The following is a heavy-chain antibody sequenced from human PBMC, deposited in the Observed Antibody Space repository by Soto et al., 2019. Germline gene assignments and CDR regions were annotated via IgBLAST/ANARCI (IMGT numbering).Heavy chain of an antibody. CDR3: AKDGAARLVGWFDP. D-gene: IGHD6-6*01. CDR2: ISWNSGSI. CDR1: GFTFDDYA. V-gene: IGHV3-9*01. Sequence: PGGSLRLSCAASGFTFDDYAMHWVRQAPGKGLEWVSGISWNSGSIGYADSVKGRFTISRDNAKNSLYLQMNSLRAEDTALYYCAKDGAARLVGWFDPWGQGTLVTVSS. J-gene: IGHJ5*02.